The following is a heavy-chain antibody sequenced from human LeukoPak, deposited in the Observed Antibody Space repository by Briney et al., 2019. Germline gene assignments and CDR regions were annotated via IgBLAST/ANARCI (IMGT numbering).Heavy chain of an antibody. J-gene: IGHJ6*03. V-gene: IGHV4-39*07. D-gene: IGHD1-26*01. CDR1: GGSISSSSYY. Sequence: SETLSLTCTVSGGSISSSSYYWGWIRQPPGKGLERIGSIYYSGSTYYNPSLKSRVTISVDTSKNQFSLKLGSVTAADTAVYYCARSSGGSYWYYYYYYMDVWGKGTTVTVSS. CDR3: ARSSGGSYWYYYYYYMDV. CDR2: IYYSGST.